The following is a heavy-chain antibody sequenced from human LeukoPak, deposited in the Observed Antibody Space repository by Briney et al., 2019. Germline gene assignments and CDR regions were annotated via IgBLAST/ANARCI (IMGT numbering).Heavy chain of an antibody. V-gene: IGHV3-23*01. Sequence: GGSLRLSYAASGFTLSSYVMGWVRQAPGKGLEWDSAIRGSGGSTYYAETVNGRFTISRDNSKNTLYLQMNSLRAEDTAVYYCAKDEDIVVVPAAVPNAFDIWGQGTMVTVSS. CDR3: AKDEDIVVVPAAVPNAFDI. J-gene: IGHJ3*02. D-gene: IGHD2-2*01. CDR1: GFTLSSYV. CDR2: IRGSGGST.